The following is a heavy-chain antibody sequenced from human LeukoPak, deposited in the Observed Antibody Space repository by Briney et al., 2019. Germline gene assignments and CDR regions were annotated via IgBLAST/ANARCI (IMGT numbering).Heavy chain of an antibody. CDR2: ISSSSSTI. CDR1: GFIFNNYG. J-gene: IGHJ4*02. CDR3: ARDIGPTYHDFWSGYYQFDY. V-gene: IGHV3-48*01. D-gene: IGHD3-3*01. Sequence: GGSLRLSCAASGFIFNNYGMHWVRQAPGKGLEWVSYISSSSSTISYADSVKGRFTISRDSAKNSLYLQTNSLRAENTAVYYWARDIGPTYHDFWSGYYQFDYWGQGTLVTVSS.